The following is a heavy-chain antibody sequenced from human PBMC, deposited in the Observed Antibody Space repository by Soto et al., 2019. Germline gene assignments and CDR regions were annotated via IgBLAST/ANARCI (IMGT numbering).Heavy chain of an antibody. CDR2: ISYDGSNK. D-gene: IGHD5-12*01. J-gene: IGHJ6*02. V-gene: IGHV3-30*18. CDR1: GFTFSSYG. Sequence: GGSLRLSCAASGFTFSSYGMHWVRQAPGKGLEWVAVISYDGSNKYYADSVKGRFTISRDNSKNTLYLQMNSLRAEDTAVYYCAKDPRRWLQLDYYYYGMDVWGQGTTVTVSS. CDR3: AKDPRRWLQLDYYYYGMDV.